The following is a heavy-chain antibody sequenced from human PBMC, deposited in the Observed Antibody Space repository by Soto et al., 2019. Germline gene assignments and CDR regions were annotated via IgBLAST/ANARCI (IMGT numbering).Heavy chain of an antibody. CDR2: VHHSGST. Sequence: PSETLSLTCDVSGGSITSSNWWSWVRQPPGKGLEWIGEVHHSGSTYNNPSLKSRVTISVDNSKNQLSLNLNSVTAADTAVYYCAGRSVTVTTPAFDYWGQGTQVTVSS. CDR1: GGSITSSNW. D-gene: IGHD4-17*01. J-gene: IGHJ4*02. CDR3: AGRSVTVTTPAFDY. V-gene: IGHV4-4*02.